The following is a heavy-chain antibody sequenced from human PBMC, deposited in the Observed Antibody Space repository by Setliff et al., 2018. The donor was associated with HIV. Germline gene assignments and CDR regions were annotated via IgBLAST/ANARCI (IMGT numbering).Heavy chain of an antibody. J-gene: IGHJ4*02. CDR2: INHSGVT. CDR3: AAKPMIRGRPFAF. V-gene: IGHV4-34*01. Sequence: PSETLPLTCAVYGPSFTGYYWNWIRQLPGKAFEWIGEINHSGVTYYNPSFKSRVNISLDLSKNQFSLRLTGLSGADTATYFCAAKPMIRGRPFAFWGQPTLVTVSS. CDR1: GPSFTGYY. D-gene: IGHD3-10*01.